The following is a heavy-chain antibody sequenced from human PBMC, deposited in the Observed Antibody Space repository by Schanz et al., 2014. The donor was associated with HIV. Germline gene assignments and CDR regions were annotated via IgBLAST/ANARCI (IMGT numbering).Heavy chain of an antibody. J-gene: IGHJ4*02. Sequence: QVQLQQTGAGLLKPSETLTLTCVVYGGSFSGHYWSWIRQSPGKGLEWIGEISHSGGTNYNPSLKSRVTISVAPSKTQSSRKLSSVTAADTAVFYCARHQRGSYLEALDYWGQGTLVTVSS. CDR3: ARHQRGSYLEALDY. V-gene: IGHV4-34*01. D-gene: IGHD3-10*01. CDR2: ISHSGGT. CDR1: GGSFSGHY.